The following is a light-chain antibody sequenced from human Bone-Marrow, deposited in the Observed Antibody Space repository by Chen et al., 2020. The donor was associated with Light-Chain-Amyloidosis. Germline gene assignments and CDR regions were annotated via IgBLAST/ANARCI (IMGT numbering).Light chain of an antibody. Sequence: SSALTQPPSVSVSPAQTARLTCSGDDLPTKYAYWYQQKPGQAPVLVIHRDTERPSGISERFSGSSSGTTATLTISGVQAEDEAEYHCQSADSSGTYEVIFGGGTKLTVL. CDR2: RDT. V-gene: IGLV3-25*03. CDR3: QSADSSGTYEVI. J-gene: IGLJ2*01. CDR1: DLPTKY.